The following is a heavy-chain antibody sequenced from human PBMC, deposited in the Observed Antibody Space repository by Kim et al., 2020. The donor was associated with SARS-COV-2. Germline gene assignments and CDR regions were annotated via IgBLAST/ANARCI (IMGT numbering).Heavy chain of an antibody. Sequence: SETLSLTCAVYGGSFSGYYWSWIRQPPGKGLEWIGEINHSGSTNYNPSLKSRVTISVDTSKNQFSLKLSSVTAADTAVYYCARGPRPGLLKLLWFREAPAGLNYGFDIWGQGTMVTVSS. V-gene: IGHV4-34*01. J-gene: IGHJ3*02. D-gene: IGHD3-10*01. CDR3: ARGPRPGLLKLLWFREAPAGLNYGFDI. CDR2: INHSGST. CDR1: GGSFSGYY.